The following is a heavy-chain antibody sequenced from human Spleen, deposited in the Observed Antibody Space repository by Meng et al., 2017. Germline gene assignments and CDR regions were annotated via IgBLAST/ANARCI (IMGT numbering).Heavy chain of an antibody. CDR3: ARDGTQYAFDM. Sequence: SETLSLTCTVSGGSINSSYWSWIRKPPGKGLEWLGYIYYSGNTNYNPSLKSRVTISVDKSKNQFSLKLTSVTAADTAVYYCARDGTQYAFDMWGQGTMVTVSS. J-gene: IGHJ3*02. CDR1: GGSINSSY. D-gene: IGHD1/OR15-1a*01. V-gene: IGHV4-59*01. CDR2: IYYSGNT.